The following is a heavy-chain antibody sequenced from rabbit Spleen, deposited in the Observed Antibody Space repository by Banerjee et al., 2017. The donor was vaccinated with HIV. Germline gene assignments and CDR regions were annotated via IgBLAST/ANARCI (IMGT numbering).Heavy chain of an antibody. CDR2: IYAGSFDST. CDR1: GFSFSSSYY. V-gene: IGHV1S45*01. Sequence: QEQLVESGGGLVQPEGSLTLTCTASGFSFSSSYYMCWVRQAPGEGLEWIACIYAGSFDSTVYATWAKGRFTISRTSSTTVTLQVTSLTAADTATYFCARDLVGVIGWNFYLWGQGTLVTVS. J-gene: IGHJ4*01. D-gene: IGHD1-1*01. CDR3: ARDLVGVIGWNFYL.